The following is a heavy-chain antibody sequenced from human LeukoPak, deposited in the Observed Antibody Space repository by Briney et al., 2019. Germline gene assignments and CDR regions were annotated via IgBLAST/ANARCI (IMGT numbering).Heavy chain of an antibody. CDR1: GFTFGDYA. J-gene: IGHJ4*02. V-gene: IGHV3-49*03. D-gene: IGHD3-22*01. CDR3: TRDYYDSSGHFDY. Sequence: GGSLRLSCTASGFTFGDYAMSWFRQAPGKGLEWVGFIRSKAYGGTTEYAASVKGRFTISRDDSKSIAYLQMNSLKTEDTAVYYCTRDYYDSSGHFDYWGQGTLVTVSS. CDR2: IRSKAYGGTT.